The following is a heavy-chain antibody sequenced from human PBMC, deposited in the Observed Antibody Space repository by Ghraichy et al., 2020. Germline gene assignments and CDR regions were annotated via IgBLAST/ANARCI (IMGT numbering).Heavy chain of an antibody. CDR1: GYYVSSGYY. V-gene: IGHV4-38-2*01. CDR3: GRVTTNYGYFDQ. J-gene: IGHJ4*02. D-gene: IGHD4/OR15-4a*01. Sequence: SETLSLTCAVSGYYVSSGYYWGWIRQPPGKGLECIGTIYHSGSAYYNSSLKSRVTISVDTSKNQFSLNLNSVTAADTAVYYCGRVTTNYGYFDQWGQGILVTVSS. CDR2: IYHSGSA.